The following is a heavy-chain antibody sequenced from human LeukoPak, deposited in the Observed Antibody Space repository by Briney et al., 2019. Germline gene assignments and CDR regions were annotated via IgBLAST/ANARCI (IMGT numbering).Heavy chain of an antibody. CDR2: IYYSWST. CDR3: ARYSGYDYRRRYFDY. CDR1: VDSISSYY. V-gene: IGHV4-59*13. Sequence: NPSETLSLTCTVSVDSISSYYWSWLRQPPGKALKGIGYIYYSWSTNYNPSLRSRVTISVAPSKNQFSRKLSSVTAADTAVYYCARYSGYDYRRRYFDYWGQGTLVTVSS. D-gene: IGHD5-12*01. J-gene: IGHJ4*02.